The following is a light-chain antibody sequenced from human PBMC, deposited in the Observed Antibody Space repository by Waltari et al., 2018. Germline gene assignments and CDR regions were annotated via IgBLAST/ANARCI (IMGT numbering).Light chain of an antibody. Sequence: DIQMTQSPSSLSASVGDRVTISCRASQSISSYLNWYQQKPGKAPKLLISVASTLQIGVPSRFSGSGSGTDFTLTISSLQPEDFATYHCQQSYSTPRTFGQGTKVESK. V-gene: IGKV1-39*01. CDR1: QSISSY. CDR3: QQSYSTPRT. J-gene: IGKJ1*01. CDR2: VAS.